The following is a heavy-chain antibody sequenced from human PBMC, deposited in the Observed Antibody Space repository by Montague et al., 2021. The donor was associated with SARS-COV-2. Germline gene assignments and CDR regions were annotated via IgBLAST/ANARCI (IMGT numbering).Heavy chain of an antibody. CDR1: GYSFTSYW. Sequence: QPVAEVKKPGESLKISCKGSGYSFTSYWIGWVRQMPGKGLEWMGIIYPGDSDTRYSPSFQGQVTISADKSISTAYLQWSSLKASDTAMYYRARHSSWADYYYGMDVWGQGTTVTVSS. CDR3: ARHSSWADYYYGMDV. D-gene: IGHD6-13*01. CDR2: IYPGDSDT. V-gene: IGHV5-51*01. J-gene: IGHJ6*02.